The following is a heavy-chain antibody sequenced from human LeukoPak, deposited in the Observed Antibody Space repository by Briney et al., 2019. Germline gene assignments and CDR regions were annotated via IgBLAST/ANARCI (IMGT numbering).Heavy chain of an antibody. D-gene: IGHD2-2*03. Sequence: SETLSLTCAVYGGSLSGYYWSWIRQPPGKGLEWIGEINHSGSTNYNPSLKSRVTISVDTSKNQFSLKLSSVTAADTAVYYCARHSRLDKSSLSWADYWGQGTLVTVSS. CDR3: ARHSRLDKSSLSWADY. CDR1: GGSLSGYY. J-gene: IGHJ4*02. V-gene: IGHV4-34*01. CDR2: INHSGST.